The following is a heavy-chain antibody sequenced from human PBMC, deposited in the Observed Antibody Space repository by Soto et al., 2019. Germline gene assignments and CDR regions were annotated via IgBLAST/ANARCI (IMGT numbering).Heavy chain of an antibody. D-gene: IGHD1-26*01. CDR3: ARATYSGSYYFDY. CDR1: GFTFSSYA. Sequence: QVQLVESGGGVVQPGRSLRLSCSASGFTFSSYAMHWVRQAPGKGLERVAVISYDGSNKYYADSVKGRFTISRDNSKNTLYLQMNSLRAEDTAVYYCARATYSGSYYFDYWGQGTLVTVSS. CDR2: ISYDGSNK. J-gene: IGHJ4*02. V-gene: IGHV3-30-3*01.